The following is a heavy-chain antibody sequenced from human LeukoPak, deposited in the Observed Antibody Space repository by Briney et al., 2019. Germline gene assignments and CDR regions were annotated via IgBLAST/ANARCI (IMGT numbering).Heavy chain of an antibody. CDR1: GGSINSPSFY. J-gene: IGHJ4*02. V-gene: IGHV4-61*02. D-gene: IGHD4-17*01. Sequence: SETLSLTCTVSGGSINSPSFYWSWLRQPAGKGLERIGRIYTGGNAKSNPSLESRVTISVDTSRSQFSLKLSSVTAADTAIYYCATERVYGVSSPAFDSWGQGTLVTVSS. CDR2: IYTGGNA. CDR3: ATERVYGVSSPAFDS.